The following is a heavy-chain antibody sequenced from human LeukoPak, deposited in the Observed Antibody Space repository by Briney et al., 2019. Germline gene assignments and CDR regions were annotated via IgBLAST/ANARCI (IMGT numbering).Heavy chain of an antibody. CDR1: GFTFSSYA. V-gene: IGHV3-64D*06. Sequence: GGSLRLSCSASGFTFSSYAMHWVRQAPGKGLEYVSAISGNGGSTYYADSVRGRFTISRDYSKNTLYLQMNSLRVEDTAVYYRVKESRTYYSYDMDVWGQGTTVTVSS. CDR2: ISGNGGST. CDR3: VKESRTYYSYDMDV. J-gene: IGHJ6*02.